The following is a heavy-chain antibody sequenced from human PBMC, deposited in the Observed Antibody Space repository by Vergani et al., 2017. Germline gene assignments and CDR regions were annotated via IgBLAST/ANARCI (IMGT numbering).Heavy chain of an antibody. CDR3: ARGDCGIMTCYRY. D-gene: IGHD3-9*01. Sequence: QVQVVQSGAEVKKSGASVKVSCKTSGYTFSNYYMHWARQAPGQGLEWMGIINPSGGHTNYAQKFQGRVTMTRDTSTSTVYMKMSGLRSEDTAIYYCARGDCGIMTCYRYWGQGTLVTVSA. V-gene: IGHV1-46*03. J-gene: IGHJ4*02. CDR1: GYTFSNYY. CDR2: INPSGGHT.